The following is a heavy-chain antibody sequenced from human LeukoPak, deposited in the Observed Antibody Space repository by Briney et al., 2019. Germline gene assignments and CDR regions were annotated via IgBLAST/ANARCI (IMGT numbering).Heavy chain of an antibody. Sequence: GGSLRLSCAASGFTFSSYSMNWVRQAPGKGLEWVSYISSSSSTIYYADSVKGRFTISRDNAKNSPYLQMNSLRAEDTAVYYCARLGNHYYYYYMDVWGKGTTVTVSS. CDR2: ISSSSSTI. V-gene: IGHV3-48*04. D-gene: IGHD4-23*01. J-gene: IGHJ6*03. CDR1: GFTFSSYS. CDR3: ARLGNHYYYYYMDV.